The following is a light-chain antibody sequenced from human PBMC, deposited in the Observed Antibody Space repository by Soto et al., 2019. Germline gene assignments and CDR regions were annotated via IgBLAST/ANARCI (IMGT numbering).Light chain of an antibody. J-gene: IGLJ1*01. CDR2: DVN. Sequence: QSVLTQPASGSGAPGQSSAISCTGTSSDVGYYNYVSWYQQHPGKAPNVMIYDVNNRPSGVPDRFSGSKSGNTASLTISGLQAEDEADYYCSSYTSSSTYVFGTGTKVTVL. V-gene: IGLV2-14*01. CDR3: SSYTSSSTYV. CDR1: SSDVGYYNY.